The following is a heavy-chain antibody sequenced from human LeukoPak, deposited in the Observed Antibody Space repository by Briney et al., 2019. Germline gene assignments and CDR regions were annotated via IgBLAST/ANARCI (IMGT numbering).Heavy chain of an antibody. CDR2: INPNSGGT. CDR3: ARDLVVVTAIFDY. D-gene: IGHD2-21*02. V-gene: IGHV1-2*02. J-gene: IGHJ4*02. CDR1: GYTFTGYY. Sequence: ASVKVSCKPSGYTFTGYYMHWVRQAPGQGLEWMGWINPNSGGTNYAQKFQGRVTMTRDTSISTAYMELSSLRSDDTDVYYCARDLVVVTAIFDYWGQGTLVTVSS.